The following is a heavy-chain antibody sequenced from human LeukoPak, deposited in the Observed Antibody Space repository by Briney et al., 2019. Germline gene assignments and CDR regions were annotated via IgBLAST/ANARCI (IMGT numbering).Heavy chain of an antibody. D-gene: IGHD3-3*01. CDR3: ATTYGSGPH. V-gene: IGHV1-46*01. J-gene: IGHJ4*02. CDR2: IHPGSGST. Sequence: ASVKVSCKASGYTFTSHHMHLVRQAPGQGLEWTGMIHPGSGSTTYAQKFQGRVTMTKDTSTSTVYMELSSLRSEDTAVYYCATTYGSGPHWGQGTLVTVSS. CDR1: GYTFTSHH.